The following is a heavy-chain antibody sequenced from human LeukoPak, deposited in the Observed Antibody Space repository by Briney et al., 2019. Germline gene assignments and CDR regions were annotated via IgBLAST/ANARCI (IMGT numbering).Heavy chain of an antibody. J-gene: IGHJ6*03. D-gene: IGHD3-10*01. CDR3: ARGRGEYYYYYIDV. CDR2: FDPEEGET. Sequence: ASVKVSCKVSGYTLIELSMHWVRQAPGKGLEWMGGFDPEEGETIYAQKFQGRVTMTEDTSTDTAYMELSSLRSEDTAVYYCARGRGEYYYYYIDVWGKGTTVTVSS. CDR1: GYTLIELS. V-gene: IGHV1-24*01.